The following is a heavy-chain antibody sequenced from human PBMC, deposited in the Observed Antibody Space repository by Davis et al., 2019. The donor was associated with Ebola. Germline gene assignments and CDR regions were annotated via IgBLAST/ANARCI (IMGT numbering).Heavy chain of an antibody. CDR3: AKDSEYYYDSSSIMGMSFDY. D-gene: IGHD3-22*01. J-gene: IGHJ4*02. CDR2: ISGSGGST. Sequence: GESLKISCAASGFTFSSYAMSWVRQAPGKGLEWVSAISGSGGSTYYADSVKGRFTISRDNSKNTLYLQMNSLRAEDTAVYYCAKDSEYYYDSSSIMGMSFDYWGQGTLVTVSS. V-gene: IGHV3-23*01. CDR1: GFTFSSYA.